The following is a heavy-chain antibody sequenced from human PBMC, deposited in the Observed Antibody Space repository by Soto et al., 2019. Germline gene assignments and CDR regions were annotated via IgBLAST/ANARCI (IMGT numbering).Heavy chain of an antibody. J-gene: IGHJ1*01. CDR2: IISSGGST. V-gene: IGHV3-23*01. Sequence: EVQLLESGGGLVQPGGSLRLSCAASGFTFSTYAMNWVRQAPGKGLEWVSLIISSGGSTYYADSVKGRFTISRDNSKNPLYLQMNSLRADDTAVYYCAIAEGSSYGSDYCQHWGQGTLVTVSS. CDR1: GFTFSTYA. CDR3: AIAEGSSYGSDYCQH. D-gene: IGHD6-13*01.